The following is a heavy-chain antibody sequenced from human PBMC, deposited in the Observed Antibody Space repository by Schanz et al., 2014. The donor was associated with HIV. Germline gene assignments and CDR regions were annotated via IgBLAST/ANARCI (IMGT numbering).Heavy chain of an antibody. Sequence: QVQLVESGGGVVQPGGSLRLSCAASGFTFDSYGIHWVRQAPGKGLEWVAVISYDGSNKKYADSVKGRFTISRDNSKNTLYLQMKSLRPEDTAVYYCAKDRNHYDSRYRGKGNYYYYYGMDVWGQGTTVTVSS. D-gene: IGHD3-22*01. CDR1: GFTFDSYG. V-gene: IGHV3-30*18. J-gene: IGHJ6*02. CDR3: AKDRNHYDSRYRGKGNYYYYYGMDV. CDR2: ISYDGSNK.